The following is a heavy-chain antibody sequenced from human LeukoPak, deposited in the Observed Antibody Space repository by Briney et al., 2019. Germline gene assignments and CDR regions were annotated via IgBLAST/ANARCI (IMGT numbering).Heavy chain of an antibody. CDR3: ARGMLRLGDFD. J-gene: IGHJ4*02. Sequence: GGSLRLSCAASGFTFSSYAMSWVRQAPGKGLEWVSVVSGSGGATYYADSVKGRFTISRDNSKNTLYLQMNSLRAEDTAVFYCARGMLRLGDFDYGAREPWSPSPQ. V-gene: IGHV3-23*01. CDR1: GFTFSSYA. D-gene: IGHD2-15*01. CDR2: VSGSGGAT.